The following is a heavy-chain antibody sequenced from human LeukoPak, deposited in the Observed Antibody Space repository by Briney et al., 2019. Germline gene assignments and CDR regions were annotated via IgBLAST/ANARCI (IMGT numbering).Heavy chain of an antibody. J-gene: IGHJ4*02. D-gene: IGHD3-10*01. Sequence: GASVKVSCKASGYTFTGYYMHWVRQAPGQGLEWMGWINSNSGGTNYAQKFQGRVTMTRDTSISTAYMELSRLRPDDTAVYYCARGSLMVRGVIITGYWGQGTLVTVSS. CDR1: GYTFTGYY. CDR3: ARGSLMVRGVIITGY. V-gene: IGHV1-2*02. CDR2: INSNSGGT.